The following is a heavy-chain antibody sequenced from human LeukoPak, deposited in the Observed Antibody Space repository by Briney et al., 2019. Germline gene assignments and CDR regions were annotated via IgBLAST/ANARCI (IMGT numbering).Heavy chain of an antibody. J-gene: IGHJ4*02. D-gene: IGHD3-22*01. Sequence: PGGSLRLSCAASGFTFSDHYIDWVRQAPGKGLEWVGRSKNKANNYITQYAAFVQGRFTISRDNSKNSLYLQISSLKTEDTAVYYCARDSSGQGDYWGQGTLVTVSS. CDR2: SKNKANNYIT. CDR1: GFTFSDHY. V-gene: IGHV3-72*01. CDR3: ARDSSGQGDY.